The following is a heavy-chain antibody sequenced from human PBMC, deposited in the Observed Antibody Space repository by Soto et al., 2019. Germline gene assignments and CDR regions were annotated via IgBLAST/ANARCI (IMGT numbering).Heavy chain of an antibody. D-gene: IGHD3-22*01. J-gene: IGHJ4*02. Sequence: GGSLRLSCAASGFTFSDYYMSWIRQAPGKGLEWVSYISSSSSYTNYADSVKGRFTISRDSSTNTLYLQMDSLRAEDTAVYYCARASDSAYYYAIDYWGQGTLVTVSS. V-gene: IGHV3-11*06. CDR2: ISSSSSYT. CDR1: GFTFSDYY. CDR3: ARASDSAYYYAIDY.